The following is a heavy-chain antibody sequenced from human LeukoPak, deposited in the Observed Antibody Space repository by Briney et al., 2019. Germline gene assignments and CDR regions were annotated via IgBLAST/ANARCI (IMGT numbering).Heavy chain of an antibody. Sequence: SETLSLTCAVYGGSFSGYYWSWIRQPPGKGLEWIGEINHSGSTNYNPSLKSRVTISVDTSKNQFSLKLSSVTAADTAVYYRAREARITIFGVVRRGMDVWGKGTTVTVSS. V-gene: IGHV4-34*01. CDR2: INHSGST. D-gene: IGHD3-3*01. CDR1: GGSFSGYY. CDR3: AREARITIFGVVRRGMDV. J-gene: IGHJ6*04.